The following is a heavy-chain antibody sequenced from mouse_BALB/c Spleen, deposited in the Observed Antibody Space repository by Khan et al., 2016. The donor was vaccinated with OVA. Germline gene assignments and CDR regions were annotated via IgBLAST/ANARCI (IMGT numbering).Heavy chain of an antibody. Sequence: EVQLVESGGDLVKPGGSLKLSCAASGFTFSTFGMSWVRQSPDRRLEWVATINTGGFYTFYPDIVMGRFTISRDNATSTLYLQMSSLKSADTAIYYCARLAYYYNSEGFAYWGQGTLVTVSA. J-gene: IGHJ3*01. V-gene: IGHV5-6*01. CDR2: INTGGFYT. CDR1: GFTFSTFG. D-gene: IGHD1-1*01. CDR3: ARLAYYYNSEGFAY.